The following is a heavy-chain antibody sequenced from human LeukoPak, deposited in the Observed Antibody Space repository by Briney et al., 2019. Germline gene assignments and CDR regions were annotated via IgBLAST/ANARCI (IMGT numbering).Heavy chain of an antibody. Sequence: GESLRLSCAASGFSFRSCWMSWLRQVPGKGLEWVSAISGSGGSTYYADSVKGRFTISRDNSKNTLYLQMNSLRAEDTAVYYCAKDWTKLDYWGQGTLVTVSS. CDR3: AKDWTKLDY. J-gene: IGHJ4*02. D-gene: IGHD3/OR15-3a*01. CDR1: GFSFRSCW. CDR2: ISGSGGST. V-gene: IGHV3-23*01.